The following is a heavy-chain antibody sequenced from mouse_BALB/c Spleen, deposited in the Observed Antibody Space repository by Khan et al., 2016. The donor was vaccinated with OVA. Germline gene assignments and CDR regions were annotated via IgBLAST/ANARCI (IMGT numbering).Heavy chain of an antibody. CDR1: EFTFSDYG. CDR2: ISDLAYTI. Sequence: EVELVESGGGLVQPGGSRKLSCAASEFTFSDYGMAWVRQAPGKGPEWVAFISDLAYTIYYADTVTGRFTISRANAKNTLYLEMSSLRSEYIAIYYCARGGGTAPFAYWGLGTLVTVSA. J-gene: IGHJ3*01. CDR3: ARGGGTAPFAY. D-gene: IGHD1-2*01. V-gene: IGHV5-15*02.